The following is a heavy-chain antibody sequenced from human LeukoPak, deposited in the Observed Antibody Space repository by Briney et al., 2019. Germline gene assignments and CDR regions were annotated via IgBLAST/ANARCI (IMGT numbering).Heavy chain of an antibody. CDR3: AFSTPDYYFDY. Sequence: AGGSLRLSCAASGFTVSSNYMSWVRQAPGKGLEWVSVIYSGGSTYYADSVKGRFTISRDNSKNTLYLQMNSLRAEDTAVYYCAFSTPDYYFDYWGQGTLVTVSS. CDR1: GFTVSSNY. CDR2: IYSGGST. V-gene: IGHV3-66*02. J-gene: IGHJ4*02.